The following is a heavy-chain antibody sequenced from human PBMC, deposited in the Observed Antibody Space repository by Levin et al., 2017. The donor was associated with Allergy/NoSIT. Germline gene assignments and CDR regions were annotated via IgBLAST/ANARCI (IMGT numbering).Heavy chain of an antibody. D-gene: IGHD3-3*01. J-gene: IGHJ6*02. Sequence: SCAVYGGSFSGYYWTWIRQPPGKGLEWIGEINHSGSTNYNPSLKSRVTISVDTSKNQFSLKLSSVTAADTAVYYCARGRRFLEYLRHLDYGMDVWGQGTTVTVSS. V-gene: IGHV4-34*01. CDR3: ARGRRFLEYLRHLDYGMDV. CDR2: INHSGST. CDR1: GGSFSGYY.